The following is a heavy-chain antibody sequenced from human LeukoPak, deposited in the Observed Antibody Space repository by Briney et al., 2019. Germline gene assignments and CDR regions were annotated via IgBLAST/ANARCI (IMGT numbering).Heavy chain of an antibody. CDR1: GFTFSSYV. CDR3: AKAGGSGGYYDRGAFDI. V-gene: IGHV3-23*01. D-gene: IGHD3-22*01. Sequence: GGSLRLSCAASGFTFSSYVMSWVRQAPGKGLEWVSAISGSGGSTYYGDSVKGRFTISRDNSKNTLYLQMNSLRAEDTAIYYCAKAGGSGGYYDRGAFDIWGQGTMVTVSS. J-gene: IGHJ3*02. CDR2: ISGSGGST.